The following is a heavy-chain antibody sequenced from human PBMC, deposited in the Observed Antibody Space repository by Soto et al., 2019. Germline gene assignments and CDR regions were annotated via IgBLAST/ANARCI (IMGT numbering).Heavy chain of an antibody. CDR3: ARFKVVRMGSAGLEF. CDR2: LNPNGGAT. D-gene: IGHD3-10*01. CDR1: GYTFGHYY. V-gene: IGHV1-2*07. Sequence: ASVNVSSKTAGYTFGHYYIHWVRQAPGQCLELLGWLNPNGGATNYAPEVQGSVTMNNDASISTVHMELRSLRPDDTAVYYCARFKVVRMGSAGLEFWGLGTLVNVSS. J-gene: IGHJ1*01.